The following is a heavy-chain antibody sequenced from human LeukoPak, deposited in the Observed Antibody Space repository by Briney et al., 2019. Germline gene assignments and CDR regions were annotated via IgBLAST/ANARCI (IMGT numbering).Heavy chain of an antibody. V-gene: IGHV4-4*07. CDR1: GGSISGYY. CDR3: ARDRYYDSSGYYSYYFDY. J-gene: IGHJ4*02. D-gene: IGHD3-22*01. Sequence: SETLSLTCAISGGSISGYYWSWIRQPAGKGLEWIGRIYTSGSTNYNPSLKSRVTISVDTSKNQFSLKLSSVTAADTAVYYCARDRYYDSSGYYSYYFDYWGQGTLVTVSS. CDR2: IYTSGST.